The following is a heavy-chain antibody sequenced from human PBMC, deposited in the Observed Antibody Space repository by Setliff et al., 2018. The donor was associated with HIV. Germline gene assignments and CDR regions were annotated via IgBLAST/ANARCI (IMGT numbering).Heavy chain of an antibody. Sequence: GSLRRSCAASGFTFSSSWMTWVRQAPGRGLEYVAGMNRDGREKLYADSVKGRFSISRDNAKNSLYLQMSSLRTEDTAVYFCARDPAFGAFDIWGQGTMVTVSS. CDR2: MNRDGREK. CDR3: ARDPAFGAFDI. J-gene: IGHJ3*02. CDR1: GFTFSSSW. D-gene: IGHD3-10*01. V-gene: IGHV3-7*04.